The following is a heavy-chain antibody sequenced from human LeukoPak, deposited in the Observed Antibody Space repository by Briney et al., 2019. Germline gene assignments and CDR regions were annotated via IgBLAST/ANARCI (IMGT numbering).Heavy chain of an antibody. CDR1: GFTFSSYA. CDR3: ARTCLRPGGDAPFDY. D-gene: IGHD2-21*01. J-gene: IGHJ4*02. Sequence: SGGSLRLSCAASGFTFSSYAMHWVRQAPGKGLEWVAVISYDGSNKYYADSVKGRFTISRDNSKNTLYLQMNSLRAEDTAVYYCARTCLRPGGDAPFDYWGQGTLVTVSS. V-gene: IGHV3-30*04. CDR2: ISYDGSNK.